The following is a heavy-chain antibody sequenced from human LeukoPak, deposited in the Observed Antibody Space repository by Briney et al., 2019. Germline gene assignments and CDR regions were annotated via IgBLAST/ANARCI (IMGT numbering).Heavy chain of an antibody. CDR1: GGSIGSGGYY. CDR3: ARERSSPDAFDI. Sequence: PSQTLSLTCTVSGGSIGSGGYYWSWIRQHPGKGLEWIGYIYYSGSTYYNPSLKSRVTISVDTSKNQFSLKLSSVTAADTAVYYCARERSSPDAFDIWGQGTMVTVSS. CDR2: IYYSGST. D-gene: IGHD5-24*01. J-gene: IGHJ3*02. V-gene: IGHV4-31*03.